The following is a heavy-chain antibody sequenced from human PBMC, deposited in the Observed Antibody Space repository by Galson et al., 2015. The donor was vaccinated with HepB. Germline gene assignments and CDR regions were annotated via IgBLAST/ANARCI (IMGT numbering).Heavy chain of an antibody. V-gene: IGHV3-23*01. CDR1: GFPFSSYW. J-gene: IGHJ3*02. CDR3: AKGGVVVYYAFDI. CDR2: ISGSGGST. D-gene: IGHD2-15*01. Sequence: SLRLSCAASGFPFSSYWMHWLRHGPGKGLEWVSGISGSGGSTYYADSVKGRFTISRDNSKNTLYLQMNSLRAEDTAVYYCAKGGVVVYYAFDIWGQGTMVTVSS.